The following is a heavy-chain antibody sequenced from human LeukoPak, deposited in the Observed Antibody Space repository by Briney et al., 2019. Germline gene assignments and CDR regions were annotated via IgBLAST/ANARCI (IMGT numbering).Heavy chain of an antibody. CDR3: ARSSGMYFY. CDR2: IYYNGTT. Sequence: SETLSLTCTVSGGSITGYYWTRIRQPPGKGLEWIGYIYYNGTTNYNPSLKSRLTISLNTSKKQFSLNLSSVTAADTAVYYCARSSGMYFYWGQGTLVTVSS. D-gene: IGHD1-26*01. CDR1: GGSITGYY. J-gene: IGHJ4*02. V-gene: IGHV4-59*01.